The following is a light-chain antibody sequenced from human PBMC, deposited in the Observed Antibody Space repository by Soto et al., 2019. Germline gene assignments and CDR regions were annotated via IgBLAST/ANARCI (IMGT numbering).Light chain of an antibody. Sequence: EVVLTQSPATLSVSPGEGVTLSCRASQGIGDTLAWYQHKPGQTPRLLIYDTSARATGVPARFRGSGSDTDFTLTISNLEPEDFAVYYCQQRSRWPRDTFGQGTKVDIK. CDR3: QQRSRWPRDT. V-gene: IGKV3-11*01. CDR2: DTS. J-gene: IGKJ2*01. CDR1: QGIGDT.